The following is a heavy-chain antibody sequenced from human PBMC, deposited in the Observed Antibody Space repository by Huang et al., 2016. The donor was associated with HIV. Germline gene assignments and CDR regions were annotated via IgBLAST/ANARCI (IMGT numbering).Heavy chain of an antibody. CDR3: AKDQGSGWLGIDY. J-gene: IGHJ4*02. CDR1: GFIFRSYG. CDR2: ITYDGGNE. Sequence: GGVVQPGGSLRLSCAASGFIFRSYGMHWVRQAPGKGPEWVAVITYDGGNEDYIDSVRGRFTISRDNSKNTMYLQMDSLRTEDTAVYYCAKDQGSGWLGIDYWGQGNLVTVSS. D-gene: IGHD6-19*01. V-gene: IGHV3-30*18.